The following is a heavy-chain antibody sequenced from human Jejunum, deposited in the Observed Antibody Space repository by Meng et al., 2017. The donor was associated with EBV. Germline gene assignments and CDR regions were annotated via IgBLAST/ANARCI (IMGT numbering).Heavy chain of an antibody. Sequence: QLHLSHACPAMVKPSETLSLPCSVSGGSILSYTYYWGWIRQPPGKGLEWIGTIDYRENTYYNPSLKSRITISVDTPKNQFSLKLTSMTAADTALYYCARVDYYDTSGNVDFWGQGALVTVSS. CDR2: IDYRENT. D-gene: IGHD3-22*01. CDR3: ARVDYYDTSGNVDF. V-gene: IGHV4-39*01. J-gene: IGHJ4*02. CDR1: GGSILSYTYY.